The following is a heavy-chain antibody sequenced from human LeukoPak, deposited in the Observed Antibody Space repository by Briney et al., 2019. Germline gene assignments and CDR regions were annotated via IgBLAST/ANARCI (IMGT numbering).Heavy chain of an antibody. CDR1: GYTFTTYS. CDR2: ISVNNGGT. J-gene: IGHJ1*01. CDR3: ATATQPRGYFLH. V-gene: IGHV1-18*01. Sequence: ASVKVSCKASGYTFTTYSLAWVRQAPGQSLEWKGWISVNNGGTNYAQSFQDRVTLTRDTSTNTAYLELRSLRSDDTAIIYCATATQPRGYFLHWGQGTLVTVSS. D-gene: IGHD2-2*01.